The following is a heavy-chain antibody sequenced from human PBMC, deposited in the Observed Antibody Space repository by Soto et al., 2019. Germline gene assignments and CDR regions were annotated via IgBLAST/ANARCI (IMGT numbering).Heavy chain of an antibody. Sequence: SGGSLRLSCAASGFTFSSYWMSWVRQAPGKGLEWVANIKQDGSEKYYVDSVKGRFTISRDNAKNSLYLQMNSLRAEDTAVYYCARGLMGYCISTSCYGPFDPWGQGTLVTVSS. D-gene: IGHD2-2*01. CDR1: GFTFSSYW. CDR3: ARGLMGYCISTSCYGPFDP. CDR2: IKQDGSEK. J-gene: IGHJ5*02. V-gene: IGHV3-7*01.